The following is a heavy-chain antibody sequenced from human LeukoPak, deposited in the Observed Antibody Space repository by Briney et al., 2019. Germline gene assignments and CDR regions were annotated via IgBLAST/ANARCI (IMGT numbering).Heavy chain of an antibody. J-gene: IGHJ3*02. CDR3: ATTFSSRSVADAFDM. CDR1: PGSISNYY. D-gene: IGHD6-19*01. Sequence: SETLSLTCTVSPGSISNYYWSWIRQPPGKGLEWIGYIYYSGSTSYNPSLKSRVTISVDTSKNQFSLKLSSVTAADTAVYYCATTFSSRSVADAFDMWGQGTMVTVSS. CDR2: IYYSGST. V-gene: IGHV4-59*08.